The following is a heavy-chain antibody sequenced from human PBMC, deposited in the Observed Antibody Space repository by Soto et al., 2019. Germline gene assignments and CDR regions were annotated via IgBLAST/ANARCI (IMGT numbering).Heavy chain of an antibody. Sequence: QVQLQESGPGLVKPSGTLSLTCAVSGGSISSSSWWTWVRQSPGKGLEWIGEIFESGATNYNPSLESRPTMSGHKSKNPSSLNRSSLTAADTAVYFSTTSHAGELNTWCQGTVLSVSS. D-gene: IGHD1-7*01. J-gene: IGHJ5*02. CDR1: GGSISSSSW. V-gene: IGHV4-4*02. CDR2: IFESGAT. CDR3: TTSHAGELNT.